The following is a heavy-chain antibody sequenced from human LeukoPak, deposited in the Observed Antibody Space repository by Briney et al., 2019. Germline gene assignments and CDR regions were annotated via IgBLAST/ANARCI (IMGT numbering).Heavy chain of an antibody. CDR2: IKYSVNT. Sequence: SETLSLTCTVPGGSIRSYYWSWIGQTPGKGLEWIGYIKYSVNTNYNPSLKSRVTISVDTSKNQFSLKLNSVTAADTAVYYCARHAEGYDAFDLWGHGTVVTVSS. J-gene: IGHJ3*01. CDR1: GGSIRSYY. CDR3: ARHAEGYDAFDL. D-gene: IGHD5-18*01. V-gene: IGHV4-59*08.